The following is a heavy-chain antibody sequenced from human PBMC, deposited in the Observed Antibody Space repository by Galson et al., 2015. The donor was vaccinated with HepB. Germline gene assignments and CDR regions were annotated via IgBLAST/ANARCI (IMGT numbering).Heavy chain of an antibody. CDR2: TYYRSRWYN. CDR1: GDSVSNNNAA. J-gene: IGHJ5*02. CDR3: SRGADLRRMRFWFDP. Sequence: CAISGDSVSNNNAAWNWIRQSPSRGLEWLGRTYYRSRWYNDYAVSVKSRITINPDTSKNQFSLQLNSVTPEDTAVYYCSRGADLRRMRFWFDPWGQGTLVTVSS. D-gene: IGHD4-17*01. V-gene: IGHV6-1*01.